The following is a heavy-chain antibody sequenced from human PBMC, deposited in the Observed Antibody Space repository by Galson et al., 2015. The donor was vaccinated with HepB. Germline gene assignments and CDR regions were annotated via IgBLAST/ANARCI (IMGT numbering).Heavy chain of an antibody. CDR2: MDPKSGDT. CDR3: ARTARQKTHADN. CDR1: GYTFTSFD. Sequence: SCKASGYTFTSFDINWVRQATGQGLEWMGWMDPKSGDTGYAQNFQGRVTMTRDTPVNTVYMELSSLRSEDTAVYYCARTARQKTHADNWGQGTLVTVSS. J-gene: IGHJ4*02. D-gene: IGHD4-23*01. V-gene: IGHV1-8*01.